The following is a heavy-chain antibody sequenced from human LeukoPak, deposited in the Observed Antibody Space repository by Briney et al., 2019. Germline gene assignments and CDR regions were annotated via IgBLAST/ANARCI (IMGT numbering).Heavy chain of an antibody. CDR2: ISSSGSTI. Sequence: GGSLRLSCAASGFTFSDYYMSWIRQAPGKGLEYISYISSSGSTIYYADSVKGRFTISRDNAKNSLYLQMNSLRVEDTAVYYCARAHNWKYGTFDYWGQGTLVTVSS. J-gene: IGHJ4*02. D-gene: IGHD1-7*01. CDR3: ARAHNWKYGTFDY. CDR1: GFTFSDYY. V-gene: IGHV3-11*04.